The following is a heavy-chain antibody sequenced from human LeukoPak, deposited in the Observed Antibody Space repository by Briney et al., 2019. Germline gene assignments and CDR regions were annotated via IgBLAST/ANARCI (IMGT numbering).Heavy chain of an antibody. D-gene: IGHD3-22*01. CDR1: GYSFTTYW. CDR3: ARQFRDSSGYYSYYFDY. Sequence: GASLQISCQGSGYSFTTYWIGWVRKMPGRGLEWMGIIYPGDSDTRYSPSFQGQVTISADKSISTAYLQWSSLKASDTAMYYCARQFRDSSGYYSYYFDYWGQGTLVTVSS. V-gene: IGHV5-51*01. CDR2: IYPGDSDT. J-gene: IGHJ4*02.